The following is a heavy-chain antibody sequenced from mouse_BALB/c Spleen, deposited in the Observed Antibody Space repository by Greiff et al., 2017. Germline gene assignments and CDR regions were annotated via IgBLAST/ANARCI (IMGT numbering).Heavy chain of an antibody. D-gene: IGHD2-10*02. J-gene: IGHJ3*01. V-gene: IGHV1-18*01. CDR3: ARRGLEYGNFPWFAY. Sequence: VQLKQSGPELVKPGASVKISCKTSGYTFTEYTMHWVKQSHGKSLEWIGGINPNNGGTSYNQKFKGKATLTVDKSSSTAYMELRSLTSEDSAVYYCARRGLEYGNFPWFAYWGQGTLVTVSA. CDR1: GYTFTEYT. CDR2: INPNNGGT.